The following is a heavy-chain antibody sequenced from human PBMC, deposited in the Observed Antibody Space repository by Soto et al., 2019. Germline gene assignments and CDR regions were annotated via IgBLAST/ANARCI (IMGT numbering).Heavy chain of an antibody. CDR2: IYYSGST. J-gene: IGHJ6*02. Sequence: QLQLQESGPGLVKPSETLSLTCTVSGGSISSSSYYWGWIRQPPGKGLEWIGSIYYSGSTYYNPSLKRRVTISVDTSNNQFSLKLSSVTAADTAVYYCARHVASGWYYGRFDYYYGMDVWGQGTTVTVSS. V-gene: IGHV4-39*01. CDR3: ARHVASGWYYGRFDYYYGMDV. D-gene: IGHD6-19*01. CDR1: GGSISSSSYY.